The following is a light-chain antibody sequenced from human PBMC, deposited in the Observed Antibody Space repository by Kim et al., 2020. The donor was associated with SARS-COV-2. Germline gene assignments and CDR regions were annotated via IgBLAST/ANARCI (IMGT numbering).Light chain of an antibody. CDR1: SIGSKS. J-gene: IGLJ2*01. CDR2: YDS. Sequence: GKTATITCGGNSIGSKSGHWYQQQPVQAPVLVIYYDSDRPSGIPERFSGSNSGNTATLTISRFEAGDEADYYCQVWDSSSDHPGGVFGGGTQLTVL. CDR3: QVWDSSSDHPGGV. V-gene: IGLV3-21*04.